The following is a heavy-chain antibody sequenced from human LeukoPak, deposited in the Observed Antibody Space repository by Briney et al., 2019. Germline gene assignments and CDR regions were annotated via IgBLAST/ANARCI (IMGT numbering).Heavy chain of an antibody. Sequence: SGPTLVKPTQTLTLTCTFSGFSLSTSGVGVGWIRQPPGKALEWLSLNYWTDDKRYSPSPKNRLTITKDTSKSQVVFTMTNMDPVDTATYFCAHSPTKYCYESAGLFDFWGQGILVTVSS. V-gene: IGHV2-5*01. D-gene: IGHD3-22*01. CDR2: NYWTDDK. J-gene: IGHJ4*02. CDR1: GFSLSTSGVG. CDR3: AHSPTKYCYESAGLFDF.